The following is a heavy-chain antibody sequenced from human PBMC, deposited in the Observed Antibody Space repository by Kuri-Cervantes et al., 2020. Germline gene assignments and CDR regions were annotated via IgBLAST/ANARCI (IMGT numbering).Heavy chain of an antibody. D-gene: IGHD6-19*01. CDR3: AREWGSWLAPTRGWYFDL. Sequence: SETLSLTCTVSGGSISSGSYYWSWIRQPAGKGLEWIGRIYTSGSTNYNPSLKSRVTISVDTSKNQFSLKLSSVTAADTAVYYCAREWGSWLAPTRGWYFDLWGRGTLVTVSS. CDR1: GGSISSGSYY. J-gene: IGHJ2*01. CDR2: IYTSGST. V-gene: IGHV4-61*02.